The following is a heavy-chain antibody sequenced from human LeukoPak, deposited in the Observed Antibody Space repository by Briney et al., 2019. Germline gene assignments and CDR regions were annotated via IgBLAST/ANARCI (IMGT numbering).Heavy chain of an antibody. V-gene: IGHV3-48*03. D-gene: IGHD6-6*01. J-gene: IGHJ3*02. CDR2: ISSSGSTI. Sequence: PGGSLRLSCAASGFTFSSCEMNWVRQAPGKGLEWVSYISSSGSTIYYADSVKGRFTISRDNAKNSLYLQMNSLRAEDTAVYYCARTSGGSSSSSAFDIWGQGTMVTVSS. CDR1: GFTFSSCE. CDR3: ARTSGGSSSSSAFDI.